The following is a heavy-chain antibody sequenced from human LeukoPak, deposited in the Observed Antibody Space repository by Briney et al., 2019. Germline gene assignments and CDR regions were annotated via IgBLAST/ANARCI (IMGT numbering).Heavy chain of an antibody. CDR2: IYTSGST. CDR3: ARGIRYGGNCDY. Sequence: KASETLSLTCTVSGGSISSYYWSWIRQPPGKGREWIGYIYTSGSTNYNPSLKSRVTISVDTSKNQFSLKRSAVTAADTAVYYSARGIRYGGNCDYWGQGTLVTVSS. D-gene: IGHD4-23*01. CDR1: GGSISSYY. J-gene: IGHJ4*02. V-gene: IGHV4-4*09.